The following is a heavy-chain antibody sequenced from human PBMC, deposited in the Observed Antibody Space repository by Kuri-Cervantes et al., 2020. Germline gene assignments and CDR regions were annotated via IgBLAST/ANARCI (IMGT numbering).Heavy chain of an antibody. V-gene: IGHV3-48*04. CDR1: GFTFSSYW. J-gene: IGHJ4*02. CDR3: ARGIAAAGEGFDY. CDR2: ISSSGSTI. D-gene: IGHD6-13*01. Sequence: GGSLRLSCAASGFTFSSYWVSWVRQAPGKGLEWVSYISSSGSTIYYADSVKGRFTISRDNAKNSLYLQMNSLRAEDTAVYYCARGIAAAGEGFDYWGQGTLVTVSS.